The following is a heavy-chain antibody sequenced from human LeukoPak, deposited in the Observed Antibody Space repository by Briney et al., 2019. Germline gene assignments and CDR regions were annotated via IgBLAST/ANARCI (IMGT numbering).Heavy chain of an antibody. CDR3: ARGRLWFGELLTW. D-gene: IGHD3-10*01. V-gene: IGHV3-74*01. Sequence: GGSLRLSCAASGFTFSSYWMHWVRQAPGKGLVWVSRINSDGSSTSYADSVKGRLTISRDNAKNTLYLQMNSLRAEDTAVYYCARGRLWFGELLTWWGQGTLVTVSS. J-gene: IGHJ4*02. CDR1: GFTFSSYW. CDR2: INSDGSST.